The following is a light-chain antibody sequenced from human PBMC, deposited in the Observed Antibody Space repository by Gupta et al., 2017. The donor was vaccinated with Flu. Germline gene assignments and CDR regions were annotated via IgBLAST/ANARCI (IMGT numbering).Light chain of an antibody. J-gene: IGLJ2*01. CDR3: ALYMGNGVWI. CDR2: SKA. Sequence: TLTLTCGLSSGSVSSDHYTSWYQQRPGQAPRMLVYSKATRSSGVPERCSGSILGQKAALTITGAQADDDCFYFFALYMGNGVWIFGGGTRVTVL. V-gene: IGLV8-61*01. CDR1: SGSVSSDHY.